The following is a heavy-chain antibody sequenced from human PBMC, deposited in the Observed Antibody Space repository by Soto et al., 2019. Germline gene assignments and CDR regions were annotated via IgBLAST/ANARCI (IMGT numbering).Heavy chain of an antibody. D-gene: IGHD2-21*02. CDR2: IYHSGST. CDR3: ARDNHCGGDCPWYFDL. V-gene: IGHV4-30-2*01. Sequence: QLQLQESGSGLVKPSQTLSLTCAVSGGSISSGGYSWSWIRQPPGKGLEWIGYIYHSGSTYYNPSLKSRVTISVDRSKNQCSLKLSSVTAADTAVYYCARDNHCGGDCPWYFDLWGRGTLVTVSS. J-gene: IGHJ2*01. CDR1: GGSISSGGYS.